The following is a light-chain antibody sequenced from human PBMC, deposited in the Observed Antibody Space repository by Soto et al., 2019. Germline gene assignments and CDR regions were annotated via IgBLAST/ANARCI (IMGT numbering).Light chain of an antibody. Sequence: EIQLTQSPASLSASVGDTVTISCWASQGINTYLNWYQQKPGEGPKILIYAAVALQTGVPSRFRGSGSGTHFTLTIRSLQPEDFATYSCPQSYSDPGLSFGGGTKVEI. CDR3: PQSYSDPGLS. CDR2: AAV. V-gene: IGKV1-39*01. CDR1: QGINTY. J-gene: IGKJ4*01.